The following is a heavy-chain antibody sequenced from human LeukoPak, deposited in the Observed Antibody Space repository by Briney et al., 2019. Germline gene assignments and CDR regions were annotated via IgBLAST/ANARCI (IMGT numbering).Heavy chain of an antibody. CDR3: ARDILTKQAYSGYDN. CDR1: GFTFSSYS. Sequence: PGGSLRLSCAASGFTFSSYSMNWVRQAPGKGLEWLSYISSSSNTIYYADSVKGRFTIPRDNAKNSLYLQMNSLRDEDTAVYYCARDILTKQAYSGYDNWGQGTLVTVSS. J-gene: IGHJ4*02. V-gene: IGHV3-48*02. D-gene: IGHD5-12*01. CDR2: ISSSSNTI.